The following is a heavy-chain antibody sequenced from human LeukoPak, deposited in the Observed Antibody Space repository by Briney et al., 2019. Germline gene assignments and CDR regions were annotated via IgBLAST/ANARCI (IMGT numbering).Heavy chain of an antibody. CDR2: IYYTGST. V-gene: IGHV4-39*07. CDR1: GGSISSSSYY. CDR3: ARDGFSGSYYGPEN. D-gene: IGHD1-26*01. J-gene: IGHJ4*02. Sequence: PSETLSLTCTVSGGSISSSSYYWGWIRQPPGKGLEWIGSIYYTGSTHNNPSLKSRVTISIDTSKNQFSLKLNSVTAADTAVYYCARDGFSGSYYGPENWGQGTLVTVSS.